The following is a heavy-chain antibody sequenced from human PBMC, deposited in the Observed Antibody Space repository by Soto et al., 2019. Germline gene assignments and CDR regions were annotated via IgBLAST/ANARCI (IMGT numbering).Heavy chain of an antibody. D-gene: IGHD1-1*01. CDR3: AREGRMGTFDY. CDR2: FYYSGST. J-gene: IGHJ4*01. Sequence: SETLSLTCTVSGGSVSGGSYFWSWVRQPPGKGLEWIGYFYYSGSTKYNPSLKSRVTILEDTSKNQFSLKLNSVTAADTAVYYCAREGRMGTFDYWSQGALVTVSS. CDR1: GGSVSGGSYF. V-gene: IGHV4-61*01.